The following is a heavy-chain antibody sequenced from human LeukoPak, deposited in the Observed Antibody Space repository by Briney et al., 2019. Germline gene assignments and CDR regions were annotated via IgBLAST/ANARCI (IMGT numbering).Heavy chain of an antibody. CDR3: ARQSISGSSLSYFDY. CDR1: GDSISSYY. J-gene: IGHJ4*02. CDR2: IYYSGTT. V-gene: IGHV4-59*01. Sequence: SETLSLTCTVSGDSISSYYWTWIQQPPGKGLEWIGYIYYSGTTNYSPSLKSRVTISVDTSKNQCSLKLSSVTAADTAVYYCARQSISGSSLSYFDYWGQGTLVNVSS. D-gene: IGHD3-22*01.